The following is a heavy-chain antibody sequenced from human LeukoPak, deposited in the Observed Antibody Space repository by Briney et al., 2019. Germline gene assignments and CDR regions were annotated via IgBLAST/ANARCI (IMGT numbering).Heavy chain of an antibody. CDR2: IYYSGST. Sequence: SETLSLTCSVSGGSISSYYWSWIRQPPGKGLEWIGYIYYSGSTNYNPSLKSRVTVSLDTSKSQFSLKLTSVTAADTAVYYCARAPIPYDRSRTDYRFDPWGQGTLVTVAS. J-gene: IGHJ5*02. CDR1: GGSISSYY. D-gene: IGHD3-16*01. V-gene: IGHV4-59*12. CDR3: ARAPIPYDRSRTDYRFDP.